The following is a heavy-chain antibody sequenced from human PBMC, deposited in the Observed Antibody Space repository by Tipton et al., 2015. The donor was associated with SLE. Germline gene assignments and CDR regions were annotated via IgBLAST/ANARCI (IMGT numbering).Heavy chain of an antibody. CDR2: IFYTGST. D-gene: IGHD5-12*01. CDR1: DGSISSTNYY. Sequence: TLSLTCTVSDGSISSTNYYWGWIRQPPGKGLEWIGSIFYTGSTYYNPSLKSRVSFSIDTSKHQFSLKLNSVTAADTAVYYCARRHYSGPFDSWGQGTLVTASS. CDR3: ARRHYSGPFDS. V-gene: IGHV4-39*07. J-gene: IGHJ4*02.